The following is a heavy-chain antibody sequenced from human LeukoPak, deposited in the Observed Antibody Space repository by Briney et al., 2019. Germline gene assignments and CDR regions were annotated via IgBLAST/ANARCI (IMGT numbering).Heavy chain of an antibody. CDR2: INHSGST. V-gene: IGHV4-34*01. J-gene: IGHJ4*02. D-gene: IGHD1-1*01. Sequence: SETLSLTCAVYGGSFSGYYWSWIRQPPGKGLEWIGEINHSGSTNYNPSLKSRVTISVDTSKNQFSLKLSSVTAADTAVYYCARGRRRYNGNESFDYWGQGTLVTVSS. CDR1: GGSFSGYY. CDR3: ARGRRRYNGNESFDY.